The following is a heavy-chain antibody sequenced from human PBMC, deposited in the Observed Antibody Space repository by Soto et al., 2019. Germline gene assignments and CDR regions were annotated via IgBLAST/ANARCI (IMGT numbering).Heavy chain of an antibody. V-gene: IGHV3-7*01. CDR1: GFIFSSHW. Sequence: EVQLVESGGGLVQPGGSLRLSCAASGFIFSSHWMSWVRQAPGKGLEWVASIRQDGSVTHYVDSVKGRFTISRDNAQNLLSLQMNSLTGDDSAVYYCARLIVDVTTYDYWGQGTLVTVSS. CDR3: ARLIVDVTTYDY. J-gene: IGHJ4*02. CDR2: IRQDGSVT. D-gene: IGHD3-3*01.